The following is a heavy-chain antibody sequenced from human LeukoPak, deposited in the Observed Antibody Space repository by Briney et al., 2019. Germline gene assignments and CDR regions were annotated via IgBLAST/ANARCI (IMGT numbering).Heavy chain of an antibody. D-gene: IGHD6-19*01. CDR2: ISGSDAGT. V-gene: IGHV3-23*01. J-gene: IGHJ4*02. CDR3: GYSSGWYGRFDY. CDR1: GFTFSTYA. Sequence: GGSLRLSCAASGFTFSTYAMSWVRQAPGKRLEWVSVISGSDAGTYYADSVKGRFTISRDNSKNTLYLQMNSLRAEDTAVYYCGYSSGWYGRFDYWGQGTLVTVSS.